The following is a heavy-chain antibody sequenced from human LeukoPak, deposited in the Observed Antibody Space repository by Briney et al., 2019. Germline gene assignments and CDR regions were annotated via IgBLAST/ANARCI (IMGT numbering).Heavy chain of an antibody. Sequence: SETLSLTCAVYGGSFSGYYWSWIPQPPGKGLEWIGEINHSGSTNYNPSLKSRVTISVDTSKNQFSLKLSSVTAAGTAVYYCARGERSNVDIVATSPFVIFDYWGQGTLVTVSS. CDR2: INHSGST. D-gene: IGHD5-12*01. J-gene: IGHJ4*02. CDR1: GGSFSGYY. V-gene: IGHV4-34*01. CDR3: ARGERSNVDIVATSPFVIFDY.